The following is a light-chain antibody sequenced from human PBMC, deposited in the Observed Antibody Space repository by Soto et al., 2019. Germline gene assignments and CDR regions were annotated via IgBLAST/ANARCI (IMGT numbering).Light chain of an antibody. Sequence: QSALTQPASVSGSPGQSITISCTGTSSDVGSYNLVSWYQQHPGKAPKLMIYEGNKRPSGISNRFSGYKSGNTASLTISGLQAADEAAYYCCSYAGSSTYVFGTGTKVTVL. V-gene: IGLV2-23*01. CDR1: SSDVGSYNL. CDR3: CSYAGSSTYV. CDR2: EGN. J-gene: IGLJ1*01.